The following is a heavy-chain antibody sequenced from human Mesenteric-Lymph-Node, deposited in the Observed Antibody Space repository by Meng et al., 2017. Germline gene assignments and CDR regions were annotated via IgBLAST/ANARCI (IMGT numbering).Heavy chain of an antibody. Sequence: GESLKISCAASGFTFDDYTMHWVRQAPGKGLEWVSLISWDGGSTYYADSVKGRFTISRDNAKNSLFLQMNSLRAEDTAVYYCARDFASRESGHLDYWGQGTLVTVSS. V-gene: IGHV3-43*01. D-gene: IGHD5-12*01. J-gene: IGHJ4*02. CDR2: ISWDGGST. CDR3: ARDFASRESGHLDY. CDR1: GFTFDDYT.